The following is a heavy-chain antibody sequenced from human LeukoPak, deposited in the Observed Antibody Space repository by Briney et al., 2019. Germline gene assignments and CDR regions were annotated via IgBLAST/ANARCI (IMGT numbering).Heavy chain of an antibody. D-gene: IGHD3-22*01. V-gene: IGHV3-48*04. CDR3: ARGGTTYYYDSGTRI. CDR1: GFTFSGYS. Sequence: GGSLRLSCEASGFTFSGYSMNWVRQAQGKGLEWVSFIRGSSSIIHYADSVKGRFTISRDNAKNSLYLRMNSLRAEDTAVYYCARGGTTYYYDSGTRIWGQGTMVTVSS. CDR2: IRGSSSII. J-gene: IGHJ3*02.